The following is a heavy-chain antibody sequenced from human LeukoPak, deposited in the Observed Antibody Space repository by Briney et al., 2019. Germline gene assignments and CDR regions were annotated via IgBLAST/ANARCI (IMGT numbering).Heavy chain of an antibody. CDR2: IYYSGST. D-gene: IGHD2-21*02. CDR1: GGSISSYY. Sequence: SETLSLTCTVSGGSISSYYWSWIRQPPGKGLEWIGYIYYSGSTNYNPSLKSRVTISVDTSKNQFSLKLSFVTAADAAVYYCAREVEVTAVSYYYYYGMDVWGQGTTVTVSS. J-gene: IGHJ6*02. V-gene: IGHV4-59*01. CDR3: AREVEVTAVSYYYYYGMDV.